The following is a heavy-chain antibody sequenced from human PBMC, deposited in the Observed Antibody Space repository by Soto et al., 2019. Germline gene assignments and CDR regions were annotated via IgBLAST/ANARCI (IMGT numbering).Heavy chain of an antibody. CDR3: SKWSGFGDA. CDR2: ITDSGYTA. V-gene: IGHV3-23*01. J-gene: IGHJ5*02. D-gene: IGHD3-10*01. CDR1: GFSFGTFV. Sequence: GGSLRLSCAASGFSFGTFVMTWFRQAPGGGLEWVASITDSGYTASYAETVEGRFTVSRDNSKNTLFLQMNSLRAEDTAVYFCSKWSGFGDAWGQGTLVTVSS.